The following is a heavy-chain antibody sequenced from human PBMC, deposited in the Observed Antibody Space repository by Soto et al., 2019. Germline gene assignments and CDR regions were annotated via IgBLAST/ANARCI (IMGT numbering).Heavy chain of an antibody. CDR3: ARATHGYCSSTSCDPLGY. CDR2: IWYDGSNK. D-gene: IGHD2-2*01. Sequence: GGSLRLSCAASGFTFSSYGMHWVRQAPGKGLEWVAVIWYDGSNKYYADSVKGRLTISRDNSKNTLYLQMNSLRAEDTAVYYCARATHGYCSSTSCDPLGYWGQGTLVTVSS. J-gene: IGHJ4*02. V-gene: IGHV3-33*01. CDR1: GFTFSSYG.